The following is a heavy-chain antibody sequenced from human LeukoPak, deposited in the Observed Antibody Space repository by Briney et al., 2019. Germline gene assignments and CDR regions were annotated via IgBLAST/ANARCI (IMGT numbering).Heavy chain of an antibody. D-gene: IGHD3-10*01. V-gene: IGHV3-23*01. J-gene: IGHJ6*03. CDR1: GFTFKKYD. Sequence: PGGSLRLSCAASGFTFKKYDVTWVRQAPGKGLEWVSGIRASGGATYYADSVKGRFNISRDNAKNSLYLQMNSLRAEDTAVYYCAKPYGSGSYPYYYYYMDVWGKGTTVTISS. CDR2: IRASGGAT. CDR3: AKPYGSGSYPYYYYYMDV.